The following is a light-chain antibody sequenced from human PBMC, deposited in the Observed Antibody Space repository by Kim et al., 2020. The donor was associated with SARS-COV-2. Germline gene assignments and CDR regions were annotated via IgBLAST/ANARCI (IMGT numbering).Light chain of an antibody. Sequence: DIQMTQSPASLSASVGDRVTITCRASQSISRYLNWYQQKPGKAPKLLIYGASTLQSGVPSRFSGSGSGTEFTLSISSLQPDDFATYYCQQNYNMRTFGQGTKLEI. CDR2: GAS. V-gene: IGKV1-39*01. J-gene: IGKJ2*02. CDR3: QQNYNMRT. CDR1: QSISRY.